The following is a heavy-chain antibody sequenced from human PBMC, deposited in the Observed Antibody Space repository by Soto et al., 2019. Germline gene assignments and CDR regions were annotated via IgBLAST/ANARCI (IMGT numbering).Heavy chain of an antibody. Sequence: QVQLVESGGGVVQPGRSLRLSCAASGFTFSSYGMHWVRQAPGKGLEWVAGISYDGSNKYYADSVKRRFTISRDNSKNTLYLEMNSRRAEDTAVYYCAKGILHIVVVVAATLKTDAFDIWGQGRMVTVS. CDR2: ISYDGSNK. V-gene: IGHV3-30*18. J-gene: IGHJ3*02. D-gene: IGHD2-15*01. CDR1: GFTFSSYG. CDR3: AKGILHIVVVVAATLKTDAFDI.